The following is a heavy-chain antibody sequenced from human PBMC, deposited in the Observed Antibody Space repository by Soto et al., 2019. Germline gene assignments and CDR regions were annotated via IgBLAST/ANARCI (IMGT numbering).Heavy chain of an antibody. CDR2: INHSGST. V-gene: IGHV4-34*01. J-gene: IGHJ5*02. CDR1: GGSFSGYY. Sequence: QVQLQQWGAGLLKPSETPSLTCAVYGGSFSGYYWSWIRQPPGKGLEWIGEINHSGSTNYNPSLKSRVTISVDTSKNQFSLKLSSVTAADTAVYYCARVIWQWLVRGWFDPWGQGTLVTVSS. D-gene: IGHD6-19*01. CDR3: ARVIWQWLVRGWFDP.